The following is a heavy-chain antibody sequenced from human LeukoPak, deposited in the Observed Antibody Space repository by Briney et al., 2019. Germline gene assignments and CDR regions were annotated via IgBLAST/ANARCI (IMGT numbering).Heavy chain of an antibody. D-gene: IGHD1-7*01. CDR1: GYTFTSYY. V-gene: IGHV1-46*01. CDR3: ARKTTPYYYGMDV. J-gene: IGHJ6*02. Sequence: GASVKVSCKASGYTFTSYYMHWVRQAPGQGLEWMGIINPSGGSTSYAQKFRGRVTMTRDTSTSTVYMELSSLRSEDTAVYYCARKTTPYYYGMDVWGQGTTVTVSS. CDR2: INPSGGST.